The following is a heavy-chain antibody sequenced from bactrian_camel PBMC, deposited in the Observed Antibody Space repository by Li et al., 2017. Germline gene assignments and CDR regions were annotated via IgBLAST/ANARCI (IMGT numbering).Heavy chain of an antibody. CDR2: ITIGGDRT. D-gene: IGHD2*01. CDR3: AACRSCSGGVCNGDFAY. J-gene: IGHJ6*01. Sequence: QVQLVESGGGSVQAGGSLRLSCAVSGHTYSRICMGWFRQAPGKEREGVAVITIGGDRTHYADSVKGRFTISRDKAKNTLYLQMDSLKTEDTGVYNCAACRSCSGGVCNGDFAYWGQGTQVTVS. V-gene: IGHV3S54*01. CDR1: GHTYSRIC.